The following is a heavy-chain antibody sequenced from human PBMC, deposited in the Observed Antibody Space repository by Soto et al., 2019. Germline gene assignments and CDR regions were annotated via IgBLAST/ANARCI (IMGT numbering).Heavy chain of an antibody. CDR3: AKARYYDSNGYLYYFDS. D-gene: IGHD3-22*01. J-gene: IGHJ4*02. CDR2: ISGSGGST. V-gene: IGHV3-23*01. Sequence: EVQLLESGGGLVQPGGSLRLSCAASGFTFSSYAMSWVRQAPGKGLEWVSSISGSGGSTYYADSVKGRFTISRDNSKNTLYLQKKSLRAEDTAVYYCAKARYYDSNGYLYYFDSWGQGTLVTVSS. CDR1: GFTFSSYA.